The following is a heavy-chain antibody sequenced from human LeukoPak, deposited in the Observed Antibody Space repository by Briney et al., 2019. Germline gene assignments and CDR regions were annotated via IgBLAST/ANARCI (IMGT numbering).Heavy chain of an antibody. Sequence: GGSLRLSCAASGFTFSSYWMHWVRQAPGKGLVWVSRINSYGSSTSYADSVKGRFTISRDNAKNTLYLQMNSLRAEDTAVYYCAREGVYYDILTGSQSYYYMDVWGKGTTVTISS. CDR1: GFTFSSYW. D-gene: IGHD3-9*01. CDR3: AREGVYYDILTGSQSYYYMDV. CDR2: INSYGSST. V-gene: IGHV3-74*01. J-gene: IGHJ6*03.